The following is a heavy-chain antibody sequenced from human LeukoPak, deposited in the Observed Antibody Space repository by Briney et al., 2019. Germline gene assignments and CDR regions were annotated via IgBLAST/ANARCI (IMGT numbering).Heavy chain of an antibody. D-gene: IGHD6-13*01. CDR2: IYYSGST. V-gene: IGHV4-59*12. J-gene: IGHJ6*03. CDR3: ARAELGIAAAGTGGTYYYYYYMDV. Sequence: SETLSLTCTVSGGSISSYYWSWIRQPPGKGLEWIGYIYYSGSTNYNPSLKSRVTISVDTSKNQFSLKLSSVTAADTAVYYCARAELGIAAAGTGGTYYYYYYMDVWGKGTTVTVSS. CDR1: GGSISSYY.